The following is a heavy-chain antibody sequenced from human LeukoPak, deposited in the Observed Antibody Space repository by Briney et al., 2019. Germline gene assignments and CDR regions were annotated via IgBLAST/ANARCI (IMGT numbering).Heavy chain of an antibody. CDR1: GDSISSYY. CDR2: ISARGST. CDR3: ARDSVGATTSWSDY. J-gene: IGHJ4*02. Sequence: SETLSLTCTVSGDSISSYYWSWIRQPAGKGLEYIGRISARGSTNHNPSLKRRVTISVDKSKNQFSLRLSSVTGADTAVYYCARDSVGATTSWSDYWGRGTRVSVSS. D-gene: IGHD1-26*01. V-gene: IGHV4-4*07.